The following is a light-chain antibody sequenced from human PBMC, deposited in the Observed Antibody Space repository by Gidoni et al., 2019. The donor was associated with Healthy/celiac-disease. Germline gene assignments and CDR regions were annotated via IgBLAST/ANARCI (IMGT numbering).Light chain of an antibody. CDR2: DAS. V-gene: IGKV1-33*01. Sequence: DIQMTPSPSSLSASVGDRVTITCQASQDISNYLHWYQQKPGKAPKRLIYDASNLETGVPSRFSGSGSGTDFTFTISSLQPEDIATYYCQQYDNLVFTFGPGTKVDIK. CDR3: QQYDNLVFT. CDR1: QDISNY. J-gene: IGKJ3*01.